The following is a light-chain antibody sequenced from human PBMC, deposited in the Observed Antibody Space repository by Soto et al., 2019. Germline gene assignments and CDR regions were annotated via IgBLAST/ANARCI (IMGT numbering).Light chain of an antibody. CDR2: RAS. Sequence: EIVLTQSPGTLSLSPGETATLSCRASQSVARDLTWYQQKPGQAPRLLISRASTGATGIPDRFSGSGSGTDFPLTINRLEPEDSAVYYCQQLTISMYTFGQGTKLEIK. V-gene: IGKV3-20*01. CDR3: QQLTISMYT. J-gene: IGKJ2*01. CDR1: QSVARD.